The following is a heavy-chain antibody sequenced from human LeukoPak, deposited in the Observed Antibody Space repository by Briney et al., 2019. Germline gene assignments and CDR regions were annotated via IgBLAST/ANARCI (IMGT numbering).Heavy chain of an antibody. CDR3: ARVLNFWSGYYPFDY. CDR1: GFTLSSYW. D-gene: IGHD3-3*01. V-gene: IGHV3-7*01. J-gene: IGHJ4*02. CDR2: IKQDGSEK. Sequence: GGSLRLSCAASGFTLSSYWMSWVRQAPGKGLEWVANIKQDGSEKYYVDSVKGRFTISRDNAKNSLYLQMNSLRAEDTAVYYCARVLNFWSGYYPFDYWGQGTLVTVSS.